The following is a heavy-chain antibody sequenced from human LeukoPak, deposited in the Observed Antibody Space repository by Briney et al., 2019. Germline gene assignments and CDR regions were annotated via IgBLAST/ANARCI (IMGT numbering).Heavy chain of an antibody. CDR2: IAHSGST. V-gene: IGHV4-34*01. Sequence: SETLSLTCAVYGGSFSGYYWSWIRQPPGRGLEWIGEIAHSGSTKYNPSLKSRVTISVDASKNQFSLKLTSVTAADTAVYYCARGGVVVPAAIEHNWFDPWGQGTLVTVPS. D-gene: IGHD2-2*01. CDR1: GGSFSGYY. CDR3: ARGGVVVPAAIEHNWFDP. J-gene: IGHJ5*02.